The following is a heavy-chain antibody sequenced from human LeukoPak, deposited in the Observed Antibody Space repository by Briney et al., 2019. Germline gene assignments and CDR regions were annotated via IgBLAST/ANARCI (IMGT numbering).Heavy chain of an antibody. CDR3: ARVYSSWSYYFDY. V-gene: IGHV1-24*01. D-gene: IGHD6-13*01. CDR2: FDPEDGET. CDR1: GYTLTELS. Sequence: ASVKVSCKVSGYTLTELSMHWVRQAPGKGLEWMGGFDPEDGETIYAQKFQGRVTMTRDTSTTTVYMELSSLRSEDTAVYYCARVYSSWSYYFDYWGQGTLVTVSS. J-gene: IGHJ4*03.